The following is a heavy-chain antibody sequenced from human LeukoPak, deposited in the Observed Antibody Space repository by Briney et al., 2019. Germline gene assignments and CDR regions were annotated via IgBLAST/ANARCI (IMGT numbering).Heavy chain of an antibody. CDR1: GFTFSSYA. CDR2: ISYDGSNK. D-gene: IGHD4-17*01. CDR3: ARVFDYGDYSFDY. V-gene: IGHV3-30-3*01. J-gene: IGHJ4*02. Sequence: GRSLRLSCAASGFTFSSYAMHWVRQAPGKGLEWVAVISYDGSNKYYADSVKGRFTISRDNSKNTLYLQMNSLRAEDTAVYYCARVFDYGDYSFDYWGQGTLATVSS.